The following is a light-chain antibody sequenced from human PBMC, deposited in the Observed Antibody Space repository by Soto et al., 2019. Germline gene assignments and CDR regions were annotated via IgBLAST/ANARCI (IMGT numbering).Light chain of an antibody. CDR3: QQYNSYPRT. CDR2: KAS. Sequence: DIQMTQSPSTLYASVGDRVTITCRASESISGWLAWYQQKPGKAPKLVIIKASTLESGLPSRFSGSGSGTEFTLSISGLQPDDFATYYCQQYNSYPRTFGQGTKVEIK. J-gene: IGKJ1*01. V-gene: IGKV1-5*03. CDR1: ESISGW.